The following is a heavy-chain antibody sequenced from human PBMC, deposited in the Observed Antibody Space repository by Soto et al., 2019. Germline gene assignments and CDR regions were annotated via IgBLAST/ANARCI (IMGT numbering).Heavy chain of an antibody. CDR1: GFTVSSNY. CDR3: ARESAMVIGGMDV. J-gene: IGHJ6*02. CDR2: IYSGGST. Sequence: GGSLRLSCAASGFTVSSNYMSWVRQAPGKGLEWVSVIYSGGSTYYADSVKGRFTISRDNSKNTLYLQMNSLRAEDTAVYYCARESAMVIGGMDVWSQGTTVTVSS. V-gene: IGHV3-53*01. D-gene: IGHD5-18*01.